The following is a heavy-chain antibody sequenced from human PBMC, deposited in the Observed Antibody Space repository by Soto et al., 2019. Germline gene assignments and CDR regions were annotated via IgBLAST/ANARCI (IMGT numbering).Heavy chain of an antibody. CDR1: GYTFTSYG. V-gene: IGHV1-18*01. CDR2: ISAYNGNT. Sequence: ASVKGSCKASGYTFTSYGISWVRQAPGQGLEWMGWISAYNGNTNYAQKLQGRVTMTTDTSTSTAYMELRSLRSDDTAVYYCARSEGYCTNGVCYTPPLFDYWGQGTLVTVSS. J-gene: IGHJ4*02. D-gene: IGHD2-8*01. CDR3: ARSEGYCTNGVCYTPPLFDY.